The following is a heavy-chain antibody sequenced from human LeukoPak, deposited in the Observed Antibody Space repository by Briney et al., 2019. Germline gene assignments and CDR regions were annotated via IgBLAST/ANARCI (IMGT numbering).Heavy chain of an antibody. J-gene: IGHJ4*02. CDR1: GFTFSSYS. Sequence: PWGSLRLSCAASGFTFSSYSMNWVRQAPGKGLEWVSSISSSSSYIYYADSVKGRFTISRDNAKNSLYLQMNSLRAEDTAVYYCAREYVGPWYFDYWGQGTLVTVSS. V-gene: IGHV3-21*01. CDR2: ISSSSSYI. D-gene: IGHD1-26*01. CDR3: AREYVGPWYFDY.